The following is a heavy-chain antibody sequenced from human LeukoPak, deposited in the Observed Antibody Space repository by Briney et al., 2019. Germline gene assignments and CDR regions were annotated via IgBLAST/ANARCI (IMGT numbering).Heavy chain of an antibody. Sequence: GGSLRLSCEVSGFSFSTYWMSWVRQAPGKGLQWVANIKQDGSEKYYVDSVRGRFTISRDNTKKSLYLQMNSLRAEDTAVYYCARVDTMIQGVIVHRLWDFWGQGTLVTVSS. CDR3: ARVDTMIQGVIVHRLWDF. V-gene: IGHV3-7*03. CDR1: GFSFSTYW. J-gene: IGHJ4*02. D-gene: IGHD3-10*01. CDR2: IKQDGSEK.